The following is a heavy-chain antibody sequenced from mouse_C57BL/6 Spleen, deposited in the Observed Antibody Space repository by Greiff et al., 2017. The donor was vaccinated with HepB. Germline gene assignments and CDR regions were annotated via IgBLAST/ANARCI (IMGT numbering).Heavy chain of an antibody. J-gene: IGHJ2*01. CDR1: GYTFTSYW. Sequence: QVQLQQPGAELVRPGSSVKLSCKASGYTFTSYWMDWVKQRPGQGLEWIGNIYPSDSETHYNQKFKDKATLTVDKSSSTAYMQRSSLTSEDSAVYYCARSAYGNYDYWGQGTTLTVSS. CDR3: ARSAYGNYDY. V-gene: IGHV1-61*01. D-gene: IGHD2-1*01. CDR2: IYPSDSET.